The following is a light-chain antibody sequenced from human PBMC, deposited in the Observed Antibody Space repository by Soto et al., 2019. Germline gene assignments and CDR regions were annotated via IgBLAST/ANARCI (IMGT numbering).Light chain of an antibody. CDR3: QQRSNWPSIT. Sequence: EIVLTQSPATLSLSPGERATLSCRASQSVSSYLAWYQQKPGQAPRLLIYDASTRATGIPARFGGSGSGTDFTLTISAFEFEDSAVYYCQQRSNWPSITFGQGTRLEIK. CDR2: DAS. CDR1: QSVSSY. J-gene: IGKJ5*01. V-gene: IGKV3-11*01.